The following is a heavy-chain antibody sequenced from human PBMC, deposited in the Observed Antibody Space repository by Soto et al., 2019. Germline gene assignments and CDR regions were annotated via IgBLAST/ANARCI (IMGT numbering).Heavy chain of an antibody. V-gene: IGHV3-7*01. J-gene: IGHJ3*02. CDR1: GFTFSSYL. CDR2: IKQDGSEK. CDR3: AREVPDLDAFDI. Sequence: PGGSLRLSCAASGFTFSSYLMSWVRQAPGKGLEWVANIKQDGSEKYYVDSVKGRFTISRDNAKNSLYLQMNSLRAEDTAVYYCAREVPDLDAFDIWGQGTMVTVS.